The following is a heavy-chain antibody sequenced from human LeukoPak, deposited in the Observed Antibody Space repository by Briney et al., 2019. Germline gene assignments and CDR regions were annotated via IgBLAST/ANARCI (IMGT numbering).Heavy chain of an antibody. D-gene: IGHD4-17*01. CDR3: AREGYLVPDYGDQSRLNDYYYYYGMDV. CDR2: INPNSGGT. CDR1: GYTFTGCY. Sequence: ASVNVSCKASGYTFTGCYMHWVRQAPGQGLEWMGWINPNSGGTNYAQKFQGWVTMTRDMSISTAYMELSRLRSDDTAVYYCAREGYLVPDYGDQSRLNDYYYYYGMDVWGQGTTVTVSS. J-gene: IGHJ6*02. V-gene: IGHV1-2*04.